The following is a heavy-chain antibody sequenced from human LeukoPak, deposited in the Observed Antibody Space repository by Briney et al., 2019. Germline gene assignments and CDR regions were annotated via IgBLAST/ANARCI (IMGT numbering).Heavy chain of an antibody. CDR2: ISAYNGNI. J-gene: IGHJ5*01. CDR3: ARDDLDCSGGTCYPDDF. Sequence: ASVKVSCKASGYTFSSYGISWVRQAPGQGLEWMGWISAYNGNIKYAQKFQGRVTMTTDTSTSTAYMELRSLRSDDTAMYFCARDDLDCSGGTCYPDDFWGQGTLVTVYS. CDR1: GYTFSSYG. D-gene: IGHD2-15*01. V-gene: IGHV1-18*01.